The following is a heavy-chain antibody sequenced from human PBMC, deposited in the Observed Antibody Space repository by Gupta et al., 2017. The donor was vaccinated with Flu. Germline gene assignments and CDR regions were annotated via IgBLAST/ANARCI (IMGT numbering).Heavy chain of an antibody. CDR2: ISGSGGST. D-gene: IGHD2-21*02. Sequence: EVQLLESGGGLVQPGGSLRLSCAASGITFSSYATIWVLQAPGKGLEWVSAISGSGGSTYYADSVKGRFTISRDNSKNTLYLQMNSLRAEDTAVYYCAKDLQASIVVVTAILGYWGQGTLVTVSS. V-gene: IGHV3-23*01. J-gene: IGHJ4*02. CDR3: AKDLQASIVVVTAILGY. CDR1: GITFSSYA.